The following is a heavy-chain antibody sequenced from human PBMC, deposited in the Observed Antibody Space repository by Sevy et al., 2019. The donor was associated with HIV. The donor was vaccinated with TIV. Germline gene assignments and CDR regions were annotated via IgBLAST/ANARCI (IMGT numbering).Heavy chain of an antibody. D-gene: IGHD3-10*01. CDR3: ARDGLEGISMVPGVIRLLGY. CDR1: GYTFISYA. J-gene: IGHJ4*02. Sequence: ASVKVSCKSSGYTFISYAMHWVRQAPGQRLEWLGWINPGNGDTKYSQKFQGRVTITRDTSASYMELSSLRSEDTSVYYCARDGLEGISMVPGVIRLLGYWGQGTHITVSS. CDR2: INPGNGDT. V-gene: IGHV1-3*01.